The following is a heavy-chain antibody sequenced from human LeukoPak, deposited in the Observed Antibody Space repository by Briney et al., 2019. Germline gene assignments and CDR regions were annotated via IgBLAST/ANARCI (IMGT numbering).Heavy chain of an antibody. CDR1: GFIISNFA. J-gene: IGHJ4*02. V-gene: IGHV3-30*04. CDR2: ISNDGTKK. Sequence: GSLRLSCAASGFIISNFALHWVRPAPGKGLEWVALISNDGTKKYYADSGKGRFTISRDNSQITLYLQMISLRAEDTAVYYCAKDRILTGYAFDYWGQGTLVTVSS. CDR3: AKDRILTGYAFDY. D-gene: IGHD3-9*01.